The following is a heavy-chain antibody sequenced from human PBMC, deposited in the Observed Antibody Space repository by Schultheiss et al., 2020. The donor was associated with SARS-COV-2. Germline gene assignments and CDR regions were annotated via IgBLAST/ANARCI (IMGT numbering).Heavy chain of an antibody. CDR3: ARDLIAAAGRGGNY. Sequence: GGSLRLSCAASRFTFSNCAMSWVRQAPGKGLEWVAVISYDGSNKYYADSVKGRFTISRDNSKNTLYLQMNSLRAEDTAVYYCARDLIAAAGRGGNYWGQGTLVTVSS. CDR1: RFTFSNCA. D-gene: IGHD6-13*01. J-gene: IGHJ4*02. CDR2: ISYDGSNK. V-gene: IGHV3-30-3*01.